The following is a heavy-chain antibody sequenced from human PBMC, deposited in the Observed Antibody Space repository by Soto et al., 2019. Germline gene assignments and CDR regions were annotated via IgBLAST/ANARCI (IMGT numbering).Heavy chain of an antibody. CDR3: ARDLGYYDSSGYYYGPGYYYGMDV. Sequence: GVSLRLSCAASGSTFSSYGMHWVRQAPGKGLEWVAVIWYDGSNKYYADSVKGRFTISRDNSKNTLYLQMNSLRAEDTAEYYCARDLGYYDSSGYYYGPGYYYGMDVWGQGTTVTVSS. J-gene: IGHJ6*02. CDR2: IWYDGSNK. V-gene: IGHV3-33*01. CDR1: GSTFSSYG. D-gene: IGHD3-22*01.